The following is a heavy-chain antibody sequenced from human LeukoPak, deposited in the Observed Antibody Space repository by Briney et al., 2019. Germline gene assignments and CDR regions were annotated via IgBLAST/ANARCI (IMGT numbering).Heavy chain of an antibody. CDR1: GYTFTGYY. Sequence: GASVKVSCKASGYTFTGYYMHWVRQAPGQGLEWMGWINPNSGGTNYAQKFQGRVTMTRDTSISTAYMELSRLRSDDTAVYYCARDSFAPYGSGSYYPLDPWGQGTLVTVSS. D-gene: IGHD3-10*01. CDR2: INPNSGGT. J-gene: IGHJ5*02. V-gene: IGHV1-2*02. CDR3: ARDSFAPYGSGSYYPLDP.